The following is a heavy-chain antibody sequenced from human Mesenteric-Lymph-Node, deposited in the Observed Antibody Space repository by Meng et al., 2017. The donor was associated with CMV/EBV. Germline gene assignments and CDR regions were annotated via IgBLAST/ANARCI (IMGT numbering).Heavy chain of an antibody. J-gene: IGHJ6*02. Sequence: GGSLRLSCTVSGFTFRDYAMHWVRQGPGKGLEWVSGISWNSASIGYADSVKGRFTISRDNSKNTLYLQMNSLRAEDTAVYYCAREEDSSGYYYVVRPSRYYGMDVWGQGTTVTVSS. CDR1: GFTFRDYA. CDR2: ISWNSASI. V-gene: IGHV3-9*01. D-gene: IGHD3-22*01. CDR3: AREEDSSGYYYVVRPSRYYGMDV.